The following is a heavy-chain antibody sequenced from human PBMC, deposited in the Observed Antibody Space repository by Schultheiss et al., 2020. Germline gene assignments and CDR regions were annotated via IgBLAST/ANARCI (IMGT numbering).Heavy chain of an antibody. J-gene: IGHJ4*02. D-gene: IGHD3-3*01. CDR2: IYSGGRT. V-gene: IGHV3-53*01. CDR1: GFTVSSNY. Sequence: GGSLRLSCAASGFTVSSNYMSWVRQAPGKGLEWVSVIYSGGRTYYADSVKGRFTISRDNAKNSLYLQMNSLRAEDTAVYYCARSKWNFWSGYPLDYWGQGTLVTVSS. CDR3: ARSKWNFWSGYPLDY.